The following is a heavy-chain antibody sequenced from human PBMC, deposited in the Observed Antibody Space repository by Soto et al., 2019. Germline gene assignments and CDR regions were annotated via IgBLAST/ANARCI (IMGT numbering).Heavy chain of an antibody. D-gene: IGHD2-8*01. CDR1: GFTFSSYA. CDR2: ISGSGGST. J-gene: IGHJ5*02. V-gene: IGHV3-23*01. CDR3: AKDYGDCTNGVCGWFDP. Sequence: GGSLRLSCAASGFTFSSYAMSWVRQAPGKGLEWVSAISGSGGSTYYADSVKGRFTISRDNSKNTLYLQMNSLRAEDTAVYYYAKDYGDCTNGVCGWFDPWGQGTLVTVSS.